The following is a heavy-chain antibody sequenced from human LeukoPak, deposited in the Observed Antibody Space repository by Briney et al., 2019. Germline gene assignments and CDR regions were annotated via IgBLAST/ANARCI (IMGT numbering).Heavy chain of an antibody. Sequence: PGGSLRLSCAASGFTFSSYGMHWVRRAPGKGLEWVAFIRYDGSNKYYADSVKGRFTISRDNSKNTLYLQMNSLRAEDTAVYYCAKAEEFAGIAVAGTCDYWGQGTLVTVSS. D-gene: IGHD6-19*01. CDR3: AKAEEFAGIAVAGTCDY. CDR2: IRYDGSNK. V-gene: IGHV3-30*02. CDR1: GFTFSSYG. J-gene: IGHJ4*02.